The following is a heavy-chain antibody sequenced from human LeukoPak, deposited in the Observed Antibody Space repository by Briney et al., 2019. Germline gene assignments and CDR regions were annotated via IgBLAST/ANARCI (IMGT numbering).Heavy chain of an antibody. J-gene: IGHJ4*02. CDR2: IYYSGST. D-gene: IGHD1-7*01. V-gene: IGHV4-59*01. Sequence: PSETLSLTCTVPGGSISSYYWSWIRQPPGKGLEWIGYIYYSGSTKYNPSLKSRVTTSVDASKTQFSLKLNSVTAADTAVYYCARGSRELYYFDCWGQGTLVTVSS. CDR3: ARGSRELYYFDC. CDR1: GGSISSYY.